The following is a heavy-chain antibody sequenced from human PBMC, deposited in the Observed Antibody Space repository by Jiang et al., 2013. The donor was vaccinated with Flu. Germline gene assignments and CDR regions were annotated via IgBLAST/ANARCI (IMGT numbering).Heavy chain of an antibody. V-gene: IGHV5-51*01. Sequence: IGWVRQMPGKGLEWMGIIYPGDSDTRYSPSFQGQVTISADKSISTAYLQWSSLKASDTAMYYCARGIWFGESIYYYYGMDVWGQGTTVTVSS. CDR3: ARGIWFGESIYYYYGMDV. CDR2: IYPGDSDT. J-gene: IGHJ6*02. D-gene: IGHD3-10*01.